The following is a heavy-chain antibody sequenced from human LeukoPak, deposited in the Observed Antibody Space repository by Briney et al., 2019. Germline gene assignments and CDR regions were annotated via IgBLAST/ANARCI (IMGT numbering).Heavy chain of an antibody. CDR3: ARWRTTCGTDCGGDGRNYYYYGMDV. D-gene: IGHD2-21*02. CDR1: GGTFSSYA. CDR2: IIPILGIA. V-gene: IGHV1-69*04. Sequence: SVKVSCKASGGTFSSYAISWVRQAPGQGLEWMGRIIPILGIANYAQKFQGRVTITADKSTSTAYMELSSLRSEDTAVYYCARWRTTCGTDCGGDGRNYYYYGMDVWGQGTTVTVSS. J-gene: IGHJ6*02.